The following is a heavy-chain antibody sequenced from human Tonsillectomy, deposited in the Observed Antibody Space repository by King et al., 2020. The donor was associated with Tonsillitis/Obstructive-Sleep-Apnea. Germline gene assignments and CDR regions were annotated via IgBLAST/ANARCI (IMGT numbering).Heavy chain of an antibody. D-gene: IGHD1-26*01. Sequence: VQLVQSGGGLVKPGGSLRLSCAASGFTFSSYSMNWVRQAPGKGLEWVSSISSSSSYIYYADSVKGRFTISRDNAKNSLYLQMNSLRAEDTAVYYCARENEVGVPSFDYWGQGTLVTVSS. J-gene: IGHJ4*02. CDR1: GFTFSSYS. CDR2: ISSSSSYI. CDR3: ARENEVGVPSFDY. V-gene: IGHV3-21*01.